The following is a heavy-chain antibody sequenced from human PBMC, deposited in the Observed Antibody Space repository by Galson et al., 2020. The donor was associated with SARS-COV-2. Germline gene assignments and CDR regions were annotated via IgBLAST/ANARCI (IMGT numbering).Heavy chain of an antibody. CDR3: ARYSSGWNSDSAFDI. V-gene: IGHV4-39*01. J-gene: IGHJ3*02. CDR1: GGSISSSSYY. Sequence: ETLSLTCTVSGGSISSSSYYWGWIRQPPGKGLEWIGSIYYSGSTYYNPSLKSRVTISVDTSKNQFSLKLSSVTAADTAVYYCARYSSGWNSDSAFDIWGQGTMVTVSS. D-gene: IGHD6-19*01. CDR2: IYYSGST.